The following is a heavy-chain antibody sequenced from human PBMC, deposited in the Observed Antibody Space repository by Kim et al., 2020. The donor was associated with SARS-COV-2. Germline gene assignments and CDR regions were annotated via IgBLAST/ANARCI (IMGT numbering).Heavy chain of an antibody. CDR1: GFIFSRFG. CDR2: ISSTGENT. V-gene: IGHV3-23*01. CDR3: AKDLAATYYPLYY. Sequence: GGSLRLSCATSGFIFSRFGMRWVRQAPGKGLEWVSSISSTGENTYYADSVRGRFTISRDSSEKTLYLQMNSLRAEDTAIYFCAKDLAATYYPLYYFGQG. D-gene: IGHD2-15*01. J-gene: IGHJ4*02.